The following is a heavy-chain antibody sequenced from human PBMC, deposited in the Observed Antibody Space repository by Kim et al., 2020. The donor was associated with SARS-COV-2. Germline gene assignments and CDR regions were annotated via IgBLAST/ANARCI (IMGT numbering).Heavy chain of an antibody. J-gene: IGHJ6*01. CDR1: GFNFDSYA. Sequence: GGSLRLSCAASGFNFDSYAMGWVRQAPGRGLEWFSGVSYTGAYKFYLPSVRGRFTISRDNSKNTLYLQMNSLRAEDTALYYCAKYSGGRHGDVYMWDIWG. CDR2: VSYTGAYK. D-gene: IGHD3-10*01. V-gene: IGHV3-23*01. CDR3: AKYSGGRHGDVYMWDI.